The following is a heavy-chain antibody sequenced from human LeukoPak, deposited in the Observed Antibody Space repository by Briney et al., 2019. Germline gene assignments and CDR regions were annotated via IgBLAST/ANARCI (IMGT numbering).Heavy chain of an antibody. J-gene: IGHJ4*02. CDR3: VRWIDC. CDR1: GFTFSNSA. D-gene: IGHD5-24*01. V-gene: IGHV3-23*01. CDR2: LSGSGITT. Sequence: GGSLRLSCAASGFTFSNSAMSWVRQAPGKGLEWVSTLSGSGITTYYADSVKGRFTISRDNTKNSMYLQMNSLRVEDTAVYFCVRWIDCWGQGTLVTVSS.